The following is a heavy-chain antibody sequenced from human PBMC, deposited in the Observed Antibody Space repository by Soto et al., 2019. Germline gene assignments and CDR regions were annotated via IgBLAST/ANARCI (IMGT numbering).Heavy chain of an antibody. J-gene: IGHJ4*02. CDR1: GFTFSNAW. Sequence: GGSLRLSCAASGFTFSNAWMNWVRQAPGKGLEWVGRIKSKTDGGTTDYAAPVKGRFTISRDDSKNTLYLQMNSLKTEDTAVYYCTTIPETLYYDYVWGSYRYDNLDYWGQGTLVTVSS. V-gene: IGHV3-15*07. CDR2: IKSKTDGGTT. CDR3: TTIPETLYYDYVWGSYRYDNLDY. D-gene: IGHD3-16*02.